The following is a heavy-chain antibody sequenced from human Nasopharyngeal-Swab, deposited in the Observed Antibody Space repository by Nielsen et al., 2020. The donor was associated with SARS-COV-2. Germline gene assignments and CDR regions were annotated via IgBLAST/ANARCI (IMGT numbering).Heavy chain of an antibody. J-gene: IGHJ4*02. CDR2: IRSKANSYAT. D-gene: IGHD5-12*01. V-gene: IGHV3-73*01. Sequence: GESLKISCAASGVTFSGSAMHWVRQASGKGLEWVGRIRSKANSYATAYAASVKGRFTISRDDSKNTAYLQMNSLKTEDTAVYYCTSALGDIVATTRDYWGQGTLVTVSS. CDR3: TSALGDIVATTRDY. CDR1: GVTFSGSA.